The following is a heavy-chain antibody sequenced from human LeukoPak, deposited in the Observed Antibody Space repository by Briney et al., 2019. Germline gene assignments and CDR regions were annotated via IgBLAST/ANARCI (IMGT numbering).Heavy chain of an antibody. CDR3: ARALGDYGAGNYWDWFDP. D-gene: IGHD3-10*01. Sequence: GESLKISCKASGYSFTSYWIGWVRQIPGKGLEWMGSMYPGDSNTKYSPSFQGQVTISADKSISTAYLQWSSLKASDTAIYYCARALGDYGAGNYWDWFDPWGQGTLVTVSS. CDR1: GYSFTSYW. V-gene: IGHV5-51*01. J-gene: IGHJ5*02. CDR2: MYPGDSNT.